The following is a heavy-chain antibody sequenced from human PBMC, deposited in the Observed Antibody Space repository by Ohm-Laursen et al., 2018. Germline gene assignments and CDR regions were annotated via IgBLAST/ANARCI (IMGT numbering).Heavy chain of an antibody. D-gene: IGHD6-19*01. CDR2: ISSSGSTI. J-gene: IGHJ6*02. Sequence: GSLRLSCTASGFTFSDYYMSWIRQATGKGLERVSYISSSGSTIYYADSVKGRFTISRDNAKNSLYLQMNSLRAEDTALYYCAKDMRGWYNDYYYGMDVWGQGTTVPVSS. CDR1: GFTFSDYY. CDR3: AKDMRGWYNDYYYGMDV. V-gene: IGHV3-11*01.